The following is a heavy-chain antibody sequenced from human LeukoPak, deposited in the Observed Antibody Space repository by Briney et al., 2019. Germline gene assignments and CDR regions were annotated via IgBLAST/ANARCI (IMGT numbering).Heavy chain of an antibody. V-gene: IGHV4-39*01. CDR2: IYYSGST. CDR1: GGSISSSSYY. Sequence: SETLSLTCTVSGGSISSSSYYWGWIRQPPGKGLEWIGTIYYSGSTYYNPSLKSRVTISVDTSKNQFSLKLSSVTAADTAVCYCARLWRPTVNFDYWGQGTLVTVSS. D-gene: IGHD3-3*01. CDR3: ARLWRPTVNFDY. J-gene: IGHJ4*02.